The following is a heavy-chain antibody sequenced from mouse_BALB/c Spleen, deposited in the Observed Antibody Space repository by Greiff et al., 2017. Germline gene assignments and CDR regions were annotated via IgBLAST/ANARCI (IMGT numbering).Heavy chain of an antibody. Sequence: EVKVIESGPGLVKPSQSLSLTCTVTGYSITSDYAWNWIRQFPGNKLEWMGYISYSGSTSYNPSLKSRISITRDTSKNQFFLQLNSVTTEDTATYYCARIEGHYYGYVWFAYWGQGTLVTVSA. J-gene: IGHJ3*01. CDR2: ISYSGST. V-gene: IGHV3-2*02. D-gene: IGHD1-2*01. CDR1: GYSITSDYA. CDR3: ARIEGHYYGYVWFAY.